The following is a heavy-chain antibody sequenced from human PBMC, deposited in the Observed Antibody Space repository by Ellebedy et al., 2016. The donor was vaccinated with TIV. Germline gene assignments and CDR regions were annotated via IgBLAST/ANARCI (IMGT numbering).Heavy chain of an antibody. CDR3: AKGDNYYGSGSHMGLDAFDI. CDR1: GFTFDDYT. D-gene: IGHD3-10*01. CDR2: ISWNSASI. V-gene: IGHV3-9*01. Sequence: SLKISCAASGFTFDDYTMHWVRQAPGKGLEWVSGISWNSASIGYADSVKGRFTISRDNAKNSLYLQMNSLRAEDTALYYCAKGDNYYGSGSHMGLDAFDIWGQGTMVTVSS. J-gene: IGHJ3*02.